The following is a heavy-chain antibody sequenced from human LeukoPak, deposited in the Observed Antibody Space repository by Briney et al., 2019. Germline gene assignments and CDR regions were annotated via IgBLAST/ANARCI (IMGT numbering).Heavy chain of an antibody. CDR2: IYSGGST. CDR3: ARSRYGTTWSSSWEFDY. Sequence: GGSLRLSCAASGFTFSSYAMNWVRQAPGKGLEWVSVIYSGGSTYYADSVKGRFTISRDNSKNTLYLQMNSLRAEDTAVYYCARSRYGTTWSSSWEFDYWGQGTLVTVSS. CDR1: GFTFSSYA. J-gene: IGHJ4*02. D-gene: IGHD6-13*01. V-gene: IGHV3-66*01.